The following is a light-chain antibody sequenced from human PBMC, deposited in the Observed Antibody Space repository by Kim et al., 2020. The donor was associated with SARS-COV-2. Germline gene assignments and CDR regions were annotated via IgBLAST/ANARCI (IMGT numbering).Light chain of an antibody. CDR2: AAS. J-gene: IGKJ2*01. CDR3: QKYDSVPRT. CDR1: QGITNH. V-gene: IGKV1-27*01. Sequence: SASVGDRVTITCRASQGITNHVAWYQQKPGKVPKLLIYAASTLQSGVPSRFSGSGSGTDFALTISSLQPEDVATYYCQKYDSVPRTFGQGTKLEIK.